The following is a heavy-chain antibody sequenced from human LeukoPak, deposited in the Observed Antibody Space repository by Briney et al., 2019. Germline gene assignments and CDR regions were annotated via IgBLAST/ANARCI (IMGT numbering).Heavy chain of an antibody. D-gene: IGHD6-19*01. J-gene: IGHJ4*02. CDR2: ISGSSGCT. CDR1: GFTFSSYA. Sequence: GGSLRLSCAASGFTFSSYAMSWVRQAPGKGLEWVSAISGSSGCTYYADSVKGRFTISRDNSKNTLYLQMNSLSAEDTAVYYCASAEGLVRNFDYWGQGTLVTVSS. V-gene: IGHV3-23*01. CDR3: ASAEGLVRNFDY.